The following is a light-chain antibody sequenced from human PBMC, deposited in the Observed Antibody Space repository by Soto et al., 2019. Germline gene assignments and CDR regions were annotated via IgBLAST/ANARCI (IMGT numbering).Light chain of an antibody. CDR1: QNLLFSSNNKNS. V-gene: IGKV4-1*01. CDR3: QQYHTTPNT. Sequence: DVVMAQSPDSLAVSLGERAAINCKSSQNLLFSSNNKNSLAWYQQKPGQPLKLLIYWASTRESGAPDRFSGSGSGRDFTLTISSLQAEDVAVYYCQQYHTTPNTFGQGTKVEIK. J-gene: IGKJ2*01. CDR2: WAS.